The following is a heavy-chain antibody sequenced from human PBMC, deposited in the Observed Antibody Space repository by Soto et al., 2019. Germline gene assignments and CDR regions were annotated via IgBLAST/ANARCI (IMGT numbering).Heavy chain of an antibody. CDR1: GFTFSTYA. J-gene: IGHJ4*02. D-gene: IGHD2-15*01. CDR3: AKVSRFPGGLRSLF. V-gene: IGHV3-23*01. Sequence: EVQVLEAGGTLVQPGGSLRLSCAASGFTFSTYAMNWVRQAPGKGLEWVSYISGSSGGSTYYADSVKGRFTISRDNSKNTLFLQMNSLRVEDTAVYYCAKVSRFPGGLRSLFWGQGSLVTVSS. CDR2: ISGSSGGST.